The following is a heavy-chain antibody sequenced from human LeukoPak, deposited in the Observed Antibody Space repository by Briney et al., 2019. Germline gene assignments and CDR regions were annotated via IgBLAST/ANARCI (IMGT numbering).Heavy chain of an antibody. J-gene: IGHJ4*02. CDR1: GYTFTGYY. D-gene: IGHD5-18*01. V-gene: IGHV1-2*02. CDR3: ARPHSYGYGYYFDY. Sequence: PGASVKVSCKASGYTFTGYYMHWVRQAPGQGLEWMGWINPNSGGTNYAQKFQGRVTMTRDTSISTAYMELSRLRSDDTAVYYCARPHSYGYGYYFDYWGQGTLVTVSS. CDR2: INPNSGGT.